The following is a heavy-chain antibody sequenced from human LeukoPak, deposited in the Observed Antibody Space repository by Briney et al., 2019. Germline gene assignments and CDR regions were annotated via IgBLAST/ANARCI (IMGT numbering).Heavy chain of an antibody. J-gene: IGHJ6*03. Sequence: SETLSLTCTVSGGSISSSSYYWGWIRQPPGKGLEWIGSIYYSGSTYYNPSLKSRVTISVDTSKNQFSLKLSSVTAADTAVYYCARLGFGVDPYCYYYMDVWGKGTTVTVSS. V-gene: IGHV4-39*01. CDR3: ARLGFGVDPYCYYYMDV. CDR2: IYYSGST. D-gene: IGHD3-3*01. CDR1: GGSISSSSYY.